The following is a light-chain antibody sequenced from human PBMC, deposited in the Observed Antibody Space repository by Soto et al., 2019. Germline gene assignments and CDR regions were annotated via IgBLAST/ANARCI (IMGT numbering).Light chain of an antibody. CDR2: DVS. V-gene: IGLV2-14*03. CDR1: SSDVGGYNF. Sequence: QSALTQPASVSGSPGQSITISCTGTSSDVGGYNFVSWYQQHPGKAPKFLIYDVSYRPSGVSNRFSGSKSGNTASLTISGLQAEDEADYYCSSYTSSSTLVVFGGGTQLTVL. J-gene: IGLJ2*01. CDR3: SSYTSSSTLVV.